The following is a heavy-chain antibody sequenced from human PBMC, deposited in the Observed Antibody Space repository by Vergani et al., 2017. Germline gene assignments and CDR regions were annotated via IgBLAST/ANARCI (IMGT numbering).Heavy chain of an antibody. V-gene: IGHV1-69*01. Sequence: QVQLVQSGAEVKKPGSSVKVSCKASGGTFSSYAISWVRQAPGQGLEWMGGIIPIFGTANYAQKFQGRVTITADESTRTAYMELSSLRSADTAVYYCAGGRLVTTVTTGRYYDYYMDVWRKGTTVTVS. CDR2: IIPIFGTA. CDR3: AGGRLVTTVTTGRYYDYYMDV. D-gene: IGHD4-17*01. J-gene: IGHJ6*03. CDR1: GGTFSSYA.